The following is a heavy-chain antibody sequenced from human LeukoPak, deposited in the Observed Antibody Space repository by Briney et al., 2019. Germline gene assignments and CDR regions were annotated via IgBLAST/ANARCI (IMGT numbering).Heavy chain of an antibody. Sequence: SVKVSCKASGGTFSSYAISWVRQAPGQGLEWMGGIIPIFGTANYAQKFQGRVTITAGESTSTAYMELSSLRSEDTAVYYCATRTGSDAFDIWGQGTMVTVSS. CDR3: ATRTGSDAFDI. J-gene: IGHJ3*02. D-gene: IGHD7-27*01. CDR2: IIPIFGTA. CDR1: GGTFSSYA. V-gene: IGHV1-69*13.